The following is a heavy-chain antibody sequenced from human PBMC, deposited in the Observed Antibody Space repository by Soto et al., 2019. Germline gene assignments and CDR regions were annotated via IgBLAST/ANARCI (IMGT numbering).Heavy chain of an antibody. CDR3: AREVAAAGRGPYYYYGMDV. CDR2: IKQDGSEK. V-gene: IGHV3-7*05. CDR1: GFTFSRYW. J-gene: IGHJ6*02. Sequence: PGGSLRLSCAASGFTFSRYWMSWVRQAPGKGLEWVANIKQDGSEKYYVDSVKGRFTISRDNAKNSLYLQMNSLRAEDTAVYYCAREVAAAGRGPYYYYGMDVWGQGTTVTVSS. D-gene: IGHD6-13*01.